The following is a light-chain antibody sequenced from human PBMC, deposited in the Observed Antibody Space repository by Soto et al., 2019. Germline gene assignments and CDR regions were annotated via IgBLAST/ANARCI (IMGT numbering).Light chain of an antibody. Sequence: DIHVTQSPSSVSASVGDRVTIPCRASQAITSWLAWYQQKPGRAPKLLIYSASSLQSGAPSRFTGSGSGTDFTLTITSLQPDDAAVYYCQQTRSFPLTFGGGTKVDI. J-gene: IGKJ4*01. CDR1: QAITSW. CDR2: SAS. CDR3: QQTRSFPLT. V-gene: IGKV1-12*01.